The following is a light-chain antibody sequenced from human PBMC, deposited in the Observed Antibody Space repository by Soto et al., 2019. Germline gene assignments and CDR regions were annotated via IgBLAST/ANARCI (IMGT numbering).Light chain of an antibody. Sequence: EVVLTQSPGTLSLSPGDRATLSCRASQSISSSYLAWYQQKPGQAPRLLIFAASSRVTGIPDRFSGSGSGTDFTLTITRLEPEDFAVYYCQQYGSLPTWTFGQGTKVEV. J-gene: IGKJ1*01. CDR2: AAS. CDR3: QQYGSLPTWT. CDR1: QSISSSY. V-gene: IGKV3-20*01.